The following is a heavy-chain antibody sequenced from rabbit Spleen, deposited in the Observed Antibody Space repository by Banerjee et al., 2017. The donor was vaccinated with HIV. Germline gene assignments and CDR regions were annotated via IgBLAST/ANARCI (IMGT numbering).Heavy chain of an antibody. CDR2: IDVVKSDTS. D-gene: IGHD1-1*01. Sequence: QEQLKESGGDLVKPGASLTLTCKASGLDFSSRYWICWVRQAPGKGLEWLACIDVVKSDTSYYASWAKGRFTISKTSSTTVTLQMTSLTAADTATYFCARDPAYASSSGYNIPYLWGQGTLVTVS. J-gene: IGHJ3*01. CDR3: ARDPAYASSSGYNIPYL. V-gene: IGHV1S45*01. CDR1: GLDFSSRYW.